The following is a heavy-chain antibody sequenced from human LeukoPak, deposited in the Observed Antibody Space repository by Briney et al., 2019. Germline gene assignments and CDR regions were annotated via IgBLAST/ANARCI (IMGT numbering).Heavy chain of an antibody. CDR2: INHSGST. D-gene: IGHD6-19*01. V-gene: IGHV4-34*01. CDR1: GGFFSGYY. J-gene: IGHJ4*02. CDR3: ARHNMAGHFDY. Sequence: SETLSLTCAVYGGFFSGYYWSWIRQPPGKGLEWIGEINHSGSTNYNPSLKSRVTISVDTSKNQFSLKLSSVTAADTAVYYCARHNMAGHFDYWGQGTLVTVSS.